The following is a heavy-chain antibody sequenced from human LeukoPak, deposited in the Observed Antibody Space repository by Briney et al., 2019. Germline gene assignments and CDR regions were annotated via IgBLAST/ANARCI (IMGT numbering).Heavy chain of an antibody. CDR3: AKGGMLAVAGTRGFDY. D-gene: IGHD6-19*01. J-gene: IGHJ4*02. Sequence: GGSLRLSCVASGFTFSDYYMSWVRQPPGKGLEWVANIKQDGSEKYYVDSVKGRFTISRDNAKNSLFLQMNSLRAEDTAVYYCAKGGMLAVAGTRGFDYWGQGTLVTVSS. CDR1: GFTFSDYY. V-gene: IGHV3-7*03. CDR2: IKQDGSEK.